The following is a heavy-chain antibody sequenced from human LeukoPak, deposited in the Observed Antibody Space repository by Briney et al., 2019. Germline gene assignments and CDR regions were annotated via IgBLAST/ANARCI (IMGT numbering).Heavy chain of an antibody. D-gene: IGHD3-10*01. CDR3: AKGSFALGSGCSD. Sequence: GRSLTLSCAPSGFTFRNFAMHWVRQAPGKGLEWVSVIWYDGSNKYYADSVKGRFTISRDNYENTLYLQMNGLRVEDTAVYYCAKGSFALGSGCSDWGQSPLLTVSS. V-gene: IGHV3-33*03. CDR2: IWYDGSNK. J-gene: IGHJ1*01. CDR1: GFTFRNFA.